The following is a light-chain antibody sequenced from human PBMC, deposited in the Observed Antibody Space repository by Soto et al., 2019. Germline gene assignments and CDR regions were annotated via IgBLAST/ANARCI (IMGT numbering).Light chain of an antibody. V-gene: IGLV1-44*01. CDR1: SSNIGTYN. Sequence: QSVLTQPPSASGTPGQRVTISCSGSSSNIGTYNVNWYQQVPGTAPKLLIYSSNQRPSGVPDRFSGSKSGTSASLAISGLQSEDEADYYCAAWDDSLNGRVFGIGTKVTVL. CDR2: SSN. CDR3: AAWDDSLNGRV. J-gene: IGLJ1*01.